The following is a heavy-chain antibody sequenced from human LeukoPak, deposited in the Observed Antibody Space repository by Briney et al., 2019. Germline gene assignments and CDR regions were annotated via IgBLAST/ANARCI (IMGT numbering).Heavy chain of an antibody. J-gene: IGHJ6*03. CDR1: GFTFSAYS. CDR3: ARGGFNMVRGVIPSNSYYYYMDI. D-gene: IGHD3-10*01. CDR2: ITSGDFV. V-gene: IGHV3-21*01. Sequence: GGSLRLSCAVSGFTFSAYSMNWVRQAPGKGLEWFSSITSGDFVYFADSLKGRFTISRDNAKSSLYLQMNSLRAEDTAVYYCARGGFNMVRGVIPSNSYYYYMDIWGKGTTVTVSS.